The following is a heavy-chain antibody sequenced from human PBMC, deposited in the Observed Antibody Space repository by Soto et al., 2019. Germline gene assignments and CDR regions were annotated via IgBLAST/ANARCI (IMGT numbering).Heavy chain of an antibody. V-gene: IGHV3-33*03. CDR3: ARRQISPPTRGAASARGGMDV. J-gene: IGHJ6*02. CDR2: IWNDGNGY. D-gene: IGHD6-13*01. Sequence: QVQLVESGGGVVQPGRSLRLSCAASGFTFNNYGMHWVRQAPGKGLEWVAVIWNDGNGYYYANSVKGRFTISRDNSKNTLYLQMSVLRAEDTAVYYCARRQISPPTRGAASARGGMDVWGEGTTVTVSS. CDR1: GFTFNNYG.